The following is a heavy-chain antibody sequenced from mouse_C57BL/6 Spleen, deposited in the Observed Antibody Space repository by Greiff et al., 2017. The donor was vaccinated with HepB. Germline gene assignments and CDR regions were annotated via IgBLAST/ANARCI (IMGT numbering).Heavy chain of an antibody. D-gene: IGHD4-1*01. V-gene: IGHV5-4*01. CDR2: ISDGGSYT. Sequence: EVQVVESGGGLVKPGGSLKLSCAASGFTFSSYAMSWVRQTPEKRLEWVATISDGGSYTYYPDNVKGRFTISRDNAKNNLYLQMSHLKSEDTAMYYCARDAGPYYFDYWGQGTTRTVSS. CDR3: ARDAGPYYFDY. J-gene: IGHJ2*01. CDR1: GFTFSSYA.